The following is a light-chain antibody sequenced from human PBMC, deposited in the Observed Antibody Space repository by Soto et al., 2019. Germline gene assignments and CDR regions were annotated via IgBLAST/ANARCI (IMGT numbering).Light chain of an antibody. Sequence: AIQMTPSPSSLSASVGDRVTITCRASQGIRNDLGWYQQKSGKAPKLLIYGASSLQSGVPSRFSGSGSGTDFTLTISSLQPEDFATYYCLHDYNYPYTFGQGTKVDI. J-gene: IGKJ2*01. CDR3: LHDYNYPYT. V-gene: IGKV1-6*01. CDR1: QGIRND. CDR2: GAS.